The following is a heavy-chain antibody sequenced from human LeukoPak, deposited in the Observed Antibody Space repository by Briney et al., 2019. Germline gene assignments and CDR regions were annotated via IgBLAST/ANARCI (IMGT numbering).Heavy chain of an antibody. J-gene: IGHJ6*03. Sequence: GGSLGLSCAASGFTFSSFAMSWVRQAPGKGLEWVSAIGSSGAGTHYADSVKGRFTISSDNSKNTVYLQMNSLRAEDTAVYYCAKDRGSPRRSYYYYMDVWGKGTTVTVSS. CDR2: IGSSGAGT. CDR1: GFTFSSFA. D-gene: IGHD1-26*01. CDR3: AKDRGSPRRSYYYYMDV. V-gene: IGHV3-23*01.